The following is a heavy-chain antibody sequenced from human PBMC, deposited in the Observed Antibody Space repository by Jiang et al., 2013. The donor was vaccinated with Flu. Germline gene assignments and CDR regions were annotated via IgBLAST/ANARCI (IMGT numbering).Heavy chain of an antibody. CDR2: INHSGST. V-gene: IGHV4-34*01. J-gene: IGHJ5*02. Sequence: LLKPSETLSLSCAVYGGSFSGFYWSWIRQSPERGLEWIGEINHSGSTKYNPSLKSRVTISVDTSKNQFSLKLNSVIAADTAVYYCARGLGRSFYDFWSGYSENNWFGPWGHGILVTVSS. CDR3: ARGLGRSFYDFWSGYSENNWFGP. CDR1: GGSFSGFY. D-gene: IGHD3-3*01.